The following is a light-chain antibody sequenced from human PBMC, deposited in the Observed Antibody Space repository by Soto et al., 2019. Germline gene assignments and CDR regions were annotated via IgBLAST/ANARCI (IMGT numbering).Light chain of an antibody. J-gene: IGLJ1*01. CDR1: SSDVGGYNY. V-gene: IGLV2-14*01. Sequence: QSALTQPASVSGSPGQSITISCTGTSSDVGGYNYVSWFQQHPGKAPKLIIYEVSNRPSGVSNRFSGSRSDNTASLTISGLQAEDEAEYYCYSYTNSNTLYVFGTGTKVTVL. CDR2: EVS. CDR3: YSYTNSNTLYV.